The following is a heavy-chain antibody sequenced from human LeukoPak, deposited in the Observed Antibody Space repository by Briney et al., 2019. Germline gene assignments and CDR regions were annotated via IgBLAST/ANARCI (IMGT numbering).Heavy chain of an antibody. CDR1: GFTFSSYA. CDR3: AKKRGMQLWQYYFDY. Sequence: WGSLRLSCAASGFTFSSYAMSWVRRAPGKGLEWVSAISGSGGNTYYADSVKGRFTISRVNSKNTLYLQMNSLRAEDTAIYYCAKKRGMQLWQYYFDYWGQGTLVTVSS. V-gene: IGHV3-23*01. D-gene: IGHD5-18*01. J-gene: IGHJ4*02. CDR2: ISGSGGNT.